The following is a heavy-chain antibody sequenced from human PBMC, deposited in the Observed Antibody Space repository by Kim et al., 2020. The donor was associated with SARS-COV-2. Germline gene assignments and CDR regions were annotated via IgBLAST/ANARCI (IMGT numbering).Heavy chain of an antibody. D-gene: IGHD6-19*01. CDR1: GFTFSSYW. Sequence: GGSLRLSCAASGFTFSSYWMHWVRQAPGKGLVWVSRINSDGSSTSYADSVKGRFTISRDNAKNTLYLQMNSLRAEDTAVYYCAREIRQWLARSYYGMDVWGQGTTVTVSS. J-gene: IGHJ6*02. V-gene: IGHV3-74*01. CDR2: INSDGSST. CDR3: AREIRQWLARSYYGMDV.